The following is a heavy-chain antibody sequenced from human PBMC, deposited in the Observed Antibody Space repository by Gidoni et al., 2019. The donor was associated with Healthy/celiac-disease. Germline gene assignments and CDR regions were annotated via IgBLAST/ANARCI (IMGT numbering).Heavy chain of an antibody. CDR2: INHGGST. J-gene: IGHJ6*02. V-gene: IGHV4-34*01. CDR3: ARGKRTYYYYYGMDV. CDR1: GGSFSGYH. Sequence: QVQLQQWGAGLVKPSETLSLTCAVYGGSFSGYHWSWIRQPPGKGLEWIGEINHGGSTNYNPSLKSRVTISVDTSKNQFSLKLSSVTAADTAVYYCARGKRTYYYYYGMDVWGQGTTVTVSS.